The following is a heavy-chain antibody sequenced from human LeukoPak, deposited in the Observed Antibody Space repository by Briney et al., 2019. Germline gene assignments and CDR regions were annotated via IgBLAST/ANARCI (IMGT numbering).Heavy chain of an antibody. CDR3: ARGRYCSADICSGGDAFDI. V-gene: IGHV4-4*07. D-gene: IGHD2-15*01. CDR2: IYTRGST. J-gene: IGHJ3*02. CDR1: GGSINNYY. Sequence: SETLSLTCTVSGGSINNYYWSWIRQPAGKGLEWIGRIYTRGSTNYNPSLKSRVTMSVDTSKNQFSLKLSSVTAADTAVYYCARGRYCSADICSGGDAFDIWGQGTIVSVSS.